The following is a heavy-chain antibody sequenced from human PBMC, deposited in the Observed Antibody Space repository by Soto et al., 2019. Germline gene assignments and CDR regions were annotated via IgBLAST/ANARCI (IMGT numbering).Heavy chain of an antibody. CDR3: ASSSLLGSGDFVHGLDV. CDR2: VNHGGTS. D-gene: IGHD3-10*01. J-gene: IGHJ6*02. CDR1: GGSLSGYY. Sequence: TSETLSLTCTVYGGSLSGYYWGWIRQPPGRGLEWTGEVNHGGTSNYNPSLKSRAIISVDTSKNQFALKLTSVTAEDTALYFCASSSLLGSGDFVHGLDVWGQGTTVTVSS. V-gene: IGHV4-34*01.